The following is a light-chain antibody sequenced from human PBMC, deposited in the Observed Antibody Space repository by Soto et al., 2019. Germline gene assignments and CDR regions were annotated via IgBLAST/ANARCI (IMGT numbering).Light chain of an antibody. V-gene: IGKV3-20*01. CDR3: QLYGSSTKFT. Sequence: ETVLTQSPGTLSLSPGERATLSCRASQSVRSTYLAWYQQKPGQAPRLVIYDASSRATGIPDRFSGGGSGTDFSLTISRLEPADFAVYYCQLYGSSTKFTFGQGTKLEIK. CDR1: QSVRSTY. J-gene: IGKJ2*01. CDR2: DAS.